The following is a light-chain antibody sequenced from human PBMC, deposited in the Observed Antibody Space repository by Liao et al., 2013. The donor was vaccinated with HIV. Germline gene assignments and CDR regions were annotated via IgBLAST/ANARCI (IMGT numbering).Light chain of an antibody. V-gene: IGLV3-21*01. CDR2: FDT. Sequence: SYVLTQPPSVSVAPGQTASITCGGENIGSDTVHWYRQQPGQAPVMVIFFDTDRPSGIPDRFSASKSENTATLTINRVEAGDEADYYCQVWDSNSDHPYVFGSGTKVTVL. CDR3: QVWDSNSDHPYV. J-gene: IGLJ1*01. CDR1: NIGSDT.